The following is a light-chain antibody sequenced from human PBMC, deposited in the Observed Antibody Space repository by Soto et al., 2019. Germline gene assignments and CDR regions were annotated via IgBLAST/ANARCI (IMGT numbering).Light chain of an antibody. CDR3: SSYTTSNTYV. CDR1: SSDVGGYNY. V-gene: IGLV2-14*01. Sequence: QSVLTHPASVSGYPGQSITISCTGRSSDVGGYNYVSWYQQHSGKAPKFMIYEVSRRPSGVSNRFSGSKSGNTASLTVSGLQAEDEADYYCSSYTTSNTYVFGTGTKVTVL. J-gene: IGLJ1*01. CDR2: EVS.